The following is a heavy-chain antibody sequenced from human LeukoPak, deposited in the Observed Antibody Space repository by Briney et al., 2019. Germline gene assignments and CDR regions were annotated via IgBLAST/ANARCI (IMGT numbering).Heavy chain of an antibody. CDR2: INHSGST. CDR1: GGSFSGYY. Sequence: SETLSLTCAVYGGSFSGYYWSWIRQPPGKGLEWIGEINHSGSTNYNPSLKSRVPISVDTSKNQFSLKLSSVTAADTAVYYCARHPRVAARYYFDYWGQGTLVTVSS. D-gene: IGHD6-6*01. J-gene: IGHJ4*02. V-gene: IGHV4-34*01. CDR3: ARHPRVAARYYFDY.